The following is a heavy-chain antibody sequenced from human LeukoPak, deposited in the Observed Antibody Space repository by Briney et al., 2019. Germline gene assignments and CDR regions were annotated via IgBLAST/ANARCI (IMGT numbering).Heavy chain of an antibody. J-gene: IGHJ4*02. CDR1: GFTLSSYW. CDR3: ARDYMRAYFDY. V-gene: IGHV3-74*01. Sequence: GGSLRLSCAASGFTLSSYWVHWVRQVPGKGLVWVARIKSDGISTIYADSVKGRFTISRDNSKNTLYLQMNSLRAEDTAVYYCARDYMRAYFDYWGQGTLVTVSS. CDR2: IKSDGIST.